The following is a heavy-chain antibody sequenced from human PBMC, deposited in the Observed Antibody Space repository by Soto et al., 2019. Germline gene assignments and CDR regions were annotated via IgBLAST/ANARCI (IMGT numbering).Heavy chain of an antibody. V-gene: IGHV4-38-2*01. CDR3: ERVETYYDFWSGYYTWFDP. D-gene: IGHD3-3*01. CDR1: GGSIISNYW. CDR2: IYHSGTT. Sequence: SETLSLTCAVSGGSIISNYWWAWIRQSPGEGLVWIGSIYHSGTTYYNPSLESRVIISVDTSENQFSLKLSSVTAEDTAVYYCERVETYYDFWSGYYTWFDPWGQGTLVTVSS. J-gene: IGHJ5*02.